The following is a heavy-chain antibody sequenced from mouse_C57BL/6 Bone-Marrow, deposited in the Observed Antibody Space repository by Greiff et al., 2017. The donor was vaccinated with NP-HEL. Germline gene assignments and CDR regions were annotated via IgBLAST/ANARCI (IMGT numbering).Heavy chain of an antibody. J-gene: IGHJ3*01. V-gene: IGHV14-3*01. Sequence: VQLKESVAELVRPGASVKLSCTASGFTFTNSYMHWVKQRPAQGLEWIGRLDPATGSTKYAPKFQGKATITADTSSNTAYLQLSSLTSEDTAIYYCAPLLRLFAYWGQGTLVTVSA. CDR1: GFTFTNSY. D-gene: IGHD1-1*01. CDR2: LDPATGST. CDR3: APLLRLFAY.